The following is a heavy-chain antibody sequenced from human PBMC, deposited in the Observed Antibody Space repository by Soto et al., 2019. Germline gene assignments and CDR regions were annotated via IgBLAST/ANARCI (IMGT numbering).Heavy chain of an antibody. V-gene: IGHV1-69*13. J-gene: IGHJ6*02. CDR2: IIPIFGTA. CDR3: ARVFPEDYGMDV. CDR1: GCTFSSYA. Sequence: SVKVSCKASGCTFSSYAISWVRQAPGQGLEWMGGIIPIFGTANYAQKFQGRVTITADESTSTAYMELSSLRSEDTAVYYCARVFPEDYGMDVWGQGTTVTVSS. D-gene: IGHD3-3*01.